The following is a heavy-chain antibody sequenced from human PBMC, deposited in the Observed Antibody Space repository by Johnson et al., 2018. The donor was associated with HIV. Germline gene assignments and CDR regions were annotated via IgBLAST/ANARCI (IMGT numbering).Heavy chain of an antibody. J-gene: IGHJ3*02. CDR1: GVTFSSYG. Sequence: VQLVESGGGVVQPGGSLRISCAASGVTFSSYGMHWVRQAPGKGLEGVAFIRYDGNNKYYADSVKGRFTISRDNSKNTLYLQMNSLKVEDTAVYYCARDKGSWFDDAFDIWGQGTMVTVSS. CDR2: IRYDGNNK. V-gene: IGHV3-30*02. D-gene: IGHD6-13*01. CDR3: ARDKGSWFDDAFDI.